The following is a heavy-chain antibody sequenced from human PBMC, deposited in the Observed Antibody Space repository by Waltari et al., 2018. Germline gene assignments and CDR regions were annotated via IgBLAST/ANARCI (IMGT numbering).Heavy chain of an antibody. D-gene: IGHD1-1*01. CDR1: GSIFLAHY. V-gene: IGHV1-2*06. CDR3: AREVVRTTMVDP. CDR2: INPKSGVT. J-gene: IGHJ5*02. Sequence: QVHLVQSGAAVKTPGDSVKVSCKASGSIFLAHYIHRIRQAPGQGPEWVGRINPKSGVTKYAQNFQGRVTMTRDTSVNTAYMQLTSLTSDDTALFYCAREVVRTTMVDPWGQGTLVTVSS.